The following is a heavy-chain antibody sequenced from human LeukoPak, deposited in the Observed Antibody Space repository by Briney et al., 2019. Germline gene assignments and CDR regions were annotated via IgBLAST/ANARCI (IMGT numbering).Heavy chain of an antibody. CDR1: GGSISSSSYY. J-gene: IGHJ5*02. CDR2: IYYSGST. Sequence: SETLSLTCTVSGGSISSSSYYWAWIRQPPGKGLEWIASIYYSGSTYYNPSLKSRVIIFVDTSKNHFSLKLTSVTATDTAIYYCAIIAVVTAGGNCFDPWGQGTLVTVSS. CDR3: AIIAVVTAGGNCFDP. D-gene: IGHD2-21*02. V-gene: IGHV4-39*02.